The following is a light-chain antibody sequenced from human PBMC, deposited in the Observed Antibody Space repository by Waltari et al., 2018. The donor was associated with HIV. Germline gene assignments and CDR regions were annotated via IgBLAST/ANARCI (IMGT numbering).Light chain of an antibody. CDR1: NSNIGTNS. V-gene: IGLV1-47*01. J-gene: IGLJ3*02. CDR2: RNN. CDR3: ATWDDSLIWV. Sequence: QPVLTQPPSASGTPGHGVTISCSGSNSNIGTNSVYWYQHLPGMAPKLLIYRNNRRPSGIPDRFSGSRSDTSASLAISGLRSEDEADYYCATWDDSLIWVFGGGTKLTVL.